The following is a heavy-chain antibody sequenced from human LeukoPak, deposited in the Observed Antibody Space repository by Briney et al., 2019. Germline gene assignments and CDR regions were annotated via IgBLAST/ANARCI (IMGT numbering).Heavy chain of an antibody. CDR2: IYYSGST. V-gene: IGHV4-39*01. D-gene: IGHD3-22*01. CDR3: ARFTYDSSGYYRGNYFDY. J-gene: IGHJ4*02. CDR1: GGSISSSSYY. Sequence: SETLSLTCTVSGGSISSSSYYWGWIRQPPGKGLEWIGSIYYSGSTYYNPSLKSRVTISVDTSKNQFSLKLSSVTAADTAVYYCARFTYDSSGYYRGNYFDYWGQGTLVTVSS.